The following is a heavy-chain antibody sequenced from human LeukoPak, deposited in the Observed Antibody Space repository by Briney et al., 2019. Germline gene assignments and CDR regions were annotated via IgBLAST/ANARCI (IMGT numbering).Heavy chain of an antibody. V-gene: IGHV1-8*01. D-gene: IGHD1-14*01. CDR2: MNPTSGNT. J-gene: IGHJ4*02. CDR3: ASGYNNRN. CDR1: GNTFTTYD. Sequence: ASVKVSYKASGNTFTTYDINWVRQAPGQGLEWMGWMNPTSGNTHYAQNFQGRVTMTADTSIGTAYMELSSLRSDDTAVYYCASGYNNRNWGQGTLVTVSS.